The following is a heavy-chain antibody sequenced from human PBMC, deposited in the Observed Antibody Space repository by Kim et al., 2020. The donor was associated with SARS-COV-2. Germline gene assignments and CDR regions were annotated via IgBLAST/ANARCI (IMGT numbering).Heavy chain of an antibody. V-gene: IGHV4-4*07. Sequence: SETLSLTCTVSGDSITSHYWSWIRQPAGKGLEWIGRIYNSGITNYNPSLKSRVTMSVDTSKNQFSLKLTSVTAADTAVYYCARREAGANYFDSWGRGTLV. J-gene: IGHJ4*02. CDR3: ARREAGANYFDS. CDR2: IYNSGIT. D-gene: IGHD2-2*01. CDR1: GDSITSHY.